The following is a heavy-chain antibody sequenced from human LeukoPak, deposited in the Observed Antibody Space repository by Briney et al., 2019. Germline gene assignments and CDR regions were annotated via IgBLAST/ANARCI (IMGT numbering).Heavy chain of an antibody. D-gene: IGHD4-17*01. V-gene: IGHV4-39*01. Sequence: PSETLSLTCTVSGGSISSSGYYWGWIRQPPGKGLEWIGSIYYSGSTYYNPSLKSRVTISVDSSKNQFSLKLSSVTAADTAVYYCARILHYGDRQWDYWGQGTLVTVSS. CDR3: ARILHYGDRQWDY. CDR1: GGSISSSGYY. J-gene: IGHJ4*02. CDR2: IYYSGST.